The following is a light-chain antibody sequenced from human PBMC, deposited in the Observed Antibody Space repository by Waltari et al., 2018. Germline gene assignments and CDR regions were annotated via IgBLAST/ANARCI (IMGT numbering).Light chain of an antibody. V-gene: IGLV1-40*01. CDR1: SSNIGAGYD. Sequence: QSVLTQPPSVSGAPGPRVTISCSGSSSNIGAGYDVHWYQQFSGTAPKLLIYHNDNRPSGVPDRFSGSRSGTSASLAITGLQTDDEAEYFCQSYDSGQWVFGGGTKLTVL. J-gene: IGLJ2*01. CDR2: HND. CDR3: QSYDSGQWV.